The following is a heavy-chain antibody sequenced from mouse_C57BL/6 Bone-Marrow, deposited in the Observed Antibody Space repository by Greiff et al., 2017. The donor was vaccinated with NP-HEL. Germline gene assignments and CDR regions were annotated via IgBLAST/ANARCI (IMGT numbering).Heavy chain of an antibody. Sequence: VQLQQSGPVLVKPGASVKMSCKASGYTFTDYYMNWVKQSHGKSLEWIGVINPYNGGTSYNQKFKGKATLTVDKSSSTAYMELNSLTSEDSAVYYCARDRITFAYWGQGTLVTVSA. CDR3: ARDRITFAY. CDR1: GYTFTDYY. V-gene: IGHV1-19*01. J-gene: IGHJ3*01. CDR2: INPYNGGT. D-gene: IGHD2-4*01.